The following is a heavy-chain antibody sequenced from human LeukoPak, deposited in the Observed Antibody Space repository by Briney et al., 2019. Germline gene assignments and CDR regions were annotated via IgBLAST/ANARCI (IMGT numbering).Heavy chain of an antibody. CDR1: GYTLTGYY. Sequence: GASVKVSCKASGYTLTGYYIHWVRQAPGQGLEWMGWINPNSGGTNYAQKFQGRVTMTRDTSISTAYMELSRLRSDDTAVYYCATISTPLRYFDWLPPLYVFDYWGQGTLVTVSS. V-gene: IGHV1-2*02. D-gene: IGHD3-9*01. CDR2: INPNSGGT. CDR3: ATISTPLRYFDWLPPLYVFDY. J-gene: IGHJ4*02.